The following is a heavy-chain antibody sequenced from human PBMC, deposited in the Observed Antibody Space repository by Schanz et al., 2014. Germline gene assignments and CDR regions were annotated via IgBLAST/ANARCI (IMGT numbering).Heavy chain of an antibody. J-gene: IGHJ5*02. Sequence: QVQLQESGPGLVKPSQTLSLTCTVSGDSISSGDYYWGWVPQHPGKGLEWIGYIYYSGTTYYNPSLKSRVTISVDTSKNQFSLKLSSVTAADTAVYYCTRIAGGATIWFDPWGQGTLVTVSS. CDR1: GDSISSGDYY. CDR3: TRIAGGATIWFDP. V-gene: IGHV4-31*03. D-gene: IGHD6-13*01. CDR2: IYYSGTT.